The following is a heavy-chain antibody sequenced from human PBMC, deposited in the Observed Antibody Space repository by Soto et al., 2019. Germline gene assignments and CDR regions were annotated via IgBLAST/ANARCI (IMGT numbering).Heavy chain of an antibody. J-gene: IGHJ4*02. V-gene: IGHV4-34*01. D-gene: IGHD1-26*01. Sequence: QVQIHQWGAGVLKPSETLSLTCAVSGGSFSGYIWTWIRQTPGKGLQWIGQINHSGSAVYNPSLKMRVTRSIRPNNRFSLEMSSVTAADTAVYYCARGLSTGSPYSGGWYYFASWGQGATVTVS. CDR3: ARGLSTGSPYSGGWYYFAS. CDR2: INHSGSA. CDR1: GGSFSGYI.